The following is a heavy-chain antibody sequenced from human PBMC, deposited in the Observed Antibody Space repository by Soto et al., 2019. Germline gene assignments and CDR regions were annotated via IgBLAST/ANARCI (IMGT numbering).Heavy chain of an antibody. J-gene: IGHJ6*03. V-gene: IGHV4-39*01. Sequence: QLQLQESGPGLVKPSETLSLTCTVSGGSISSSSYYWGWIRQPPGKGLEWIGGIYYSWSTYYNPSLRSRFTISVDTPKNQYSRQLSSVTAAATAVYYGARPPPYDCWSGYYDRNYYYYHMDVWGKGTTVKVSS. CDR2: IYYSWST. D-gene: IGHD3-3*01. CDR3: ARPPPYDCWSGYYDRNYYYYHMDV. CDR1: GGSISSSSYY.